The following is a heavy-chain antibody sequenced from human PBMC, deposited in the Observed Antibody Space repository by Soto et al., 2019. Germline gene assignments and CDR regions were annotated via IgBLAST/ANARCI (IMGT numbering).Heavy chain of an antibody. CDR3: AMVDNYVTPTPQDV. CDR2: ISPYSCNT. CDR1: GYIFVNYG. D-gene: IGHD3-16*01. Sequence: QVQLVQSGDEVRKPGSSVKVSCKASGYIFVNYGIAWVRQAPGQGLEWMGWISPYSCNTHYASKVQGRLTMTTDTSTSTAYMYLGSLTSDDTAVYYCAMVDNYVTPTPQDVWGQGTTFTVSS. V-gene: IGHV1-18*01. J-gene: IGHJ6*02.